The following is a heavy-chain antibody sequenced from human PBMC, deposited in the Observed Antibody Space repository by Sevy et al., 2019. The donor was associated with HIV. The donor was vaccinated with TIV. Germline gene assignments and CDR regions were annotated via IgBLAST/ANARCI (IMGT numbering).Heavy chain of an antibody. V-gene: IGHV3-30*02. CDR3: AKDLGNDYGDYGDYYYGMDV. CDR2: IRYDGSNK. D-gene: IGHD4-17*01. CDR1: GFTFSSYG. Sequence: GGSLRLSCAASGFTFSSYGMHWVRQAPGKGLEWVAFIRYDGSNKYYAHSVKGRFTISRDNSKNTLYLQMNSLRAEDTAVYYCAKDLGNDYGDYGDYYYGMDVWGQGTTVTVSS. J-gene: IGHJ6*02.